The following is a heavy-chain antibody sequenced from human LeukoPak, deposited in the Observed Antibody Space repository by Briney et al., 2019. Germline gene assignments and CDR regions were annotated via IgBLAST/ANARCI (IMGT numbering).Heavy chain of an antibody. CDR3: ARVLGDFWSGYYTEAFDI. D-gene: IGHD3-3*01. CDR1: GGSISSYY. V-gene: IGHV4-59*01. Sequence: SETLSLTCTVSGGSISSYYWSWIRQPPGKGLEWIGYIYYSGSTNYNPSLKSRVTISVDTSKNQFSLKLSSVAAADTAVYYCARVLGDFWSGYYTEAFDIWGQGTMVTVSS. CDR2: IYYSGST. J-gene: IGHJ3*02.